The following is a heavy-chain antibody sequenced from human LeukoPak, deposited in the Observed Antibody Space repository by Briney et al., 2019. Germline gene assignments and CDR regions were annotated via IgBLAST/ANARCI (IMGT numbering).Heavy chain of an antibody. J-gene: IGHJ4*02. D-gene: IGHD3-3*01. CDR3: ARLGGDDFWSGYLFDY. CDR2: IYYSGST. V-gene: IGHV4-59*08. Sequence: SETLSLTCTVSGGSISSYYWSWIRQPPGKGLEWIGYIYYSGSTNYNPSLKSRVTISVDTSKNRFSLKLSSVTAADTAVYYCARLGGDDFWSGYLFDYWGQGTLITVSS. CDR1: GGSISSYY.